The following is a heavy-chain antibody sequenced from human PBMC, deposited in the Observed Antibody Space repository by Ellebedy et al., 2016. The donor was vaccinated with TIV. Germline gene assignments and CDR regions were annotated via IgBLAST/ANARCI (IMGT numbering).Heavy chain of an antibody. CDR2: FYYKGTN. J-gene: IGHJ5*02. CDR3: ARSYYRDPSGNLYGVGSWFDP. D-gene: IGHD4-17*01. CDR1: GDSISSNTYY. Sequence: SETLSLTCSVSGDSISSNTYYWGWIRQSPGKGLEWIGSFYYKGTNVYNPSLKSRAAISGDTSKNEVTLKLSSMTAADTAVYYCARSYYRDPSGNLYGVGSWFDPWGQGTLVTVSS. V-gene: IGHV4-39*06.